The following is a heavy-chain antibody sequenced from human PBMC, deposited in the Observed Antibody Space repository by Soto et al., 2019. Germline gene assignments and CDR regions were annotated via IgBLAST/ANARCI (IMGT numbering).Heavy chain of an antibody. CDR2: ISYDGSNK. J-gene: IGHJ4*02. D-gene: IGHD3-10*01. Sequence: QVQLVESGGGVVQPGKSLRLSCAGSGFTFSSDGMDWVRQATGKGLEWVAVISYDGSNKYYAESVKGRFTISRDNSKNALDLQMSSLRADDTAVYYCAKHRMGAGVRGYFAYWGQGTLVTVSS. CDR1: GFTFSSDG. CDR3: AKHRMGAGVRGYFAY. V-gene: IGHV3-30*18.